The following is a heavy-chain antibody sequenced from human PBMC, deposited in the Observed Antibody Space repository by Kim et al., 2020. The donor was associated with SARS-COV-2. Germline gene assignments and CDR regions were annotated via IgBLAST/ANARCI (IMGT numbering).Heavy chain of an antibody. CDR2: ISSSSYI. D-gene: IGHD6-13*01. V-gene: IGHV3-21*01. CDR1: GFTFSSYS. J-gene: IGHJ5*02. Sequence: GGSLRLSCAASGFTFSSYSMNWVRQAPGKGLEWVSSISSSSYIYYADSVKGRFTISRDNAKNSLYLQMNSLRAEDTAVYYCARDGGIAAASTEFAWGQGTLVTGSS. CDR3: ARDGGIAAASTEFA.